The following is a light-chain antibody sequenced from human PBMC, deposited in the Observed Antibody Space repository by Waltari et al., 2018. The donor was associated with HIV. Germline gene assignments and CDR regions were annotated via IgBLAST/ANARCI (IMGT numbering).Light chain of an antibody. CDR3: QACDSNTVV. V-gene: IGLV3-1*01. J-gene: IGLJ3*02. Sequence: SYELTQPPSLSASPGQTASITCSGDKLGEKYAFWYQQKSGQSPVLVMSQDNKRPSGVHGRFSGSNSGNTATLTISGTQSMDEADYYCQACDSNTVVFGGGTKLTVL. CDR2: QDN. CDR1: KLGEKY.